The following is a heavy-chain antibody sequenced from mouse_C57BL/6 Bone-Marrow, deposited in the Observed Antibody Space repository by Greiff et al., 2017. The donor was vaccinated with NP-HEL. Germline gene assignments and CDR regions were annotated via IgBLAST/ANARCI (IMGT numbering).Heavy chain of an antibody. Sequence: EVQGVESVAELVRPGASVKLSCTASGFNIKNTYMHWVKQRPEQGLEWIGRIDPANGNTKYAPKFQGKATITADTSSNTAYLQLSSLTSEDTAIYCWARRAYSNYHFGYWGQGATLTVSS. CDR1: GFNIKNTY. CDR3: ARRAYSNYHFGY. CDR2: IDPANGNT. V-gene: IGHV14-3*01. D-gene: IGHD2-5*01. J-gene: IGHJ2*01.